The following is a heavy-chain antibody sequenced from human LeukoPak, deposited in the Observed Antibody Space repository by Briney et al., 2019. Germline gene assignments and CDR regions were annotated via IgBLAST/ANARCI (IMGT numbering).Heavy chain of an antibody. D-gene: IGHD3-10*01. J-gene: IGHJ4*02. Sequence: ASVKLSCKASGYTFTGYYMHWVRQAPGQGLEWMGWINPNSGGTNYAQKFQGRVTMTRDTSISTAYMELSRLRSDDTAVYYCARDYGRKWDFDYWGQGTLVTVSS. V-gene: IGHV1-2*02. CDR3: ARDYGRKWDFDY. CDR1: GYTFTGYY. CDR2: INPNSGGT.